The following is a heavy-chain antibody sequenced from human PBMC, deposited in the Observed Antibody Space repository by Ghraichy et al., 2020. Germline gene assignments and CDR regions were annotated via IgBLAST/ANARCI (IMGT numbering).Heavy chain of an antibody. CDR3: ARGRGRAAYYYYYGMDV. J-gene: IGHJ6*02. V-gene: IGHV4-34*01. CDR2: INHSGST. CDR1: SGSFSGYY. Sequence: SETLSLTCAVYSGSFSGYYWNWIRQPPGKGLEWIGEINHSGSTNYNPSLRSRVTISVDTSKNQFSLKLSSVTAADTAVYYCARGRGRAAYYYYYGMDVWGQGTTVTVSS. D-gene: IGHD2-15*01.